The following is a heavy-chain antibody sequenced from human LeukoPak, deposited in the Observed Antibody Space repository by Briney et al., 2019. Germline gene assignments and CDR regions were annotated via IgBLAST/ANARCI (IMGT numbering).Heavy chain of an antibody. Sequence: GGSLRLSCAASGFTFSGSAMHWVRQASGRGLEWVGRIRTKTNNYATAYAASVNGRFTVSRDDSKNTAYLQMNSLRPKDKAIYYCLPMSVQNCFGDCYGRSWGQGTLVTVSS. CDR2: IRTKTNNYAT. CDR1: GFTFSGSA. J-gene: IGHJ4*02. D-gene: IGHD2-21*01. CDR3: LPMSVQNCFGDCYGRS. V-gene: IGHV3-73*01.